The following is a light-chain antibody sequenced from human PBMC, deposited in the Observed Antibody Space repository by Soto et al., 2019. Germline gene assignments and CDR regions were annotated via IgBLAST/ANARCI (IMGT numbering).Light chain of an antibody. V-gene: IGKV3-15*01. CDR2: GAS. Sequence: EIVMTQSPATLSVSLGERATLSCRASQSVRSNLAWYQQKPGQAPRLLIYGASTRATGIPARFSGSGSGTEFTLTISSLQSEDFAVYYCQQYNNWPASLTFGGGTRVEIK. CDR1: QSVRSN. J-gene: IGKJ4*01. CDR3: QQYNNWPASLT.